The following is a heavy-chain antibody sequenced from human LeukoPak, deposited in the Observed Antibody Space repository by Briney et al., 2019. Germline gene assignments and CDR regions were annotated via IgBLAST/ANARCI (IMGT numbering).Heavy chain of an antibody. CDR1: GFTFSSYG. CDR3: ARELPPLEKYYFDY. J-gene: IGHJ4*02. Sequence: GGSLRLSCAASGFTFSSYGMHWVRQAPGKGLQWVAVIWYDGSNKYYADSVKGRFAISRDNSKNTLSLQMNSLRAEDTAVYYCARELPPLEKYYFDYWGQGTLVTVSS. D-gene: IGHD3-3*01. V-gene: IGHV3-33*01. CDR2: IWYDGSNK.